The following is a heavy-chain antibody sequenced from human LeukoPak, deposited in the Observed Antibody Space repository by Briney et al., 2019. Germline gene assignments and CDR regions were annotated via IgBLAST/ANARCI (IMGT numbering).Heavy chain of an antibody. J-gene: IGHJ1*01. CDR3: ARGSQSGAEYFQH. CDR2: ISAYNGNT. CDR1: GYTFTSYG. V-gene: IGHV1-18*01. D-gene: IGHD2-15*01. Sequence: ASVKVSCKASGYTFTSYGISWVRQAPGQGLEWMGWISAYNGNTNYAQKFQGRVTMTRDTSISTAYMELSRLRSDDTAVYYCARGSQSGAEYFQHWGQGTLVTVSS.